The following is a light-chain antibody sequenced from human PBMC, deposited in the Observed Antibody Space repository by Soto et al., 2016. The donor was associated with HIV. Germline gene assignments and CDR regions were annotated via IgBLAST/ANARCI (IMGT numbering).Light chain of an antibody. CDR1: QGISNS. CDR2: AAS. Sequence: AIRMTQSPSSFSASTGDRVTLTCRASQGISNSLAWYQQNPGKAPKLLIYAASTLQNGVPSRFRGSGSGTDFTLTISSLQSEDFATYFCQQYYNYPWTFGQGTEVEVK. V-gene: IGKV1-8*01. J-gene: IGKJ1*01. CDR3: QQYYNYPWT.